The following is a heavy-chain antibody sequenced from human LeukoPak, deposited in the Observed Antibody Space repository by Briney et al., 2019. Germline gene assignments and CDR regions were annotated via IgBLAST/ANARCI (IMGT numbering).Heavy chain of an antibody. J-gene: IGHJ4*02. Sequence: GGSLRLSCAASGFTFSSYVMHWVRQAPGKGLEWVSVIYSGGSTYYADSVKGRFTISRDNSKNTLYLQMNSLRAEDTAVYYCARGEYYYDSSGYYPNDYWGQGTLVTVSS. CDR1: GFTFSSYV. CDR2: IYSGGST. CDR3: ARGEYYYDSSGYYPNDY. D-gene: IGHD3-22*01. V-gene: IGHV3-53*01.